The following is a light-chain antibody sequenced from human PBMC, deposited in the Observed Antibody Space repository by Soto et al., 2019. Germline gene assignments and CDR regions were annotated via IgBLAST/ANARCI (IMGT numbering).Light chain of an antibody. Sequence: QSALTQPASVSGSPGPSITISCTGTSSDIGSYNLVSWYQQHPGIAPKFMIYEGSKRPSGVSNRYSGSKCGNTASLTISGLQAEDEADDYCCSYAGGSHVVVGGGTKLTVL. CDR3: CSYAGGSHVV. J-gene: IGLJ2*01. CDR1: SSDIGSYNL. V-gene: IGLV2-23*01. CDR2: EGS.